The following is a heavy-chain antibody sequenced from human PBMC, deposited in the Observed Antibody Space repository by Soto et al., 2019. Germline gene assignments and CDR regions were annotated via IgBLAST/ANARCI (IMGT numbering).Heavy chain of an antibody. D-gene: IGHD6-19*01. V-gene: IGHV3-23*01. Sequence: GGSLRLSCAASGFTFSTHAMSWVRQAPGKGLEWVSSISSGGTTIFYAASVEGRFTISRDKSKNTLYLQMNSLRADDTAVYYCAREGGSIGGWFGRKFDSWGQGTQVTVSS. CDR3: AREGGSIGGWFGRKFDS. CDR2: ISSGGTTI. J-gene: IGHJ4*02. CDR1: GFTFSTHA.